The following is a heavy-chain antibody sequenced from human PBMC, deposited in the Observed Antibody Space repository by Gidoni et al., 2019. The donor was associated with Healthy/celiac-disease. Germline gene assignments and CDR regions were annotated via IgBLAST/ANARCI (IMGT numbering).Heavy chain of an antibody. CDR1: GFTFSSSA. Sequence: EVQLVESGGGLVQPGGSLRLSCSASGFTFSSSAMHWVRQAPGKGLEYVSAISSNGGSTYYADSVKGRFTISRDNSKNTLYLQMSSLRAEDTAVYYCVKGNYDILTGYSHFDYWGQGTLVTVSS. V-gene: IGHV3-64D*06. J-gene: IGHJ4*02. CDR2: ISSNGGST. D-gene: IGHD3-9*01. CDR3: VKGNYDILTGYSHFDY.